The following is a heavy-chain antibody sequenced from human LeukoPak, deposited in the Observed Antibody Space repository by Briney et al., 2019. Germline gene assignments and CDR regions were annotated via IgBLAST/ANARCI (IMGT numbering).Heavy chain of an antibody. CDR2: INADNGNT. J-gene: IGHJ5*02. V-gene: IGHV1-3*01. CDR3: ARSQLPYYYDNSDYHANWFDP. D-gene: IGHD3-22*01. Sequence: ASVKVSCKASGYTFTSYVIHWVRQAPGQRLEWMGWINADNGNTKYSQKFQGRVTITRDTSANTAYMELSSLRSEDTAVYYCARSQLPYYYDNSDYHANWFDPWGRGTLVTVSS. CDR1: GYTFTSYV.